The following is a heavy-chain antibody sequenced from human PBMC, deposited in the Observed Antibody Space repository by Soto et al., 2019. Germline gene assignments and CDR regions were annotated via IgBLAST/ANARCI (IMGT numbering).Heavy chain of an antibody. J-gene: IGHJ6*02. CDR3: ARGVDAGVDV. CDR2: INVGNGDT. CDR1: GITFSSYA. Sequence: ASVKVSCKASGITFSSYAIHWVRQAPGQRLEWMGWINVGNGDTRYSQIFRGRVTLTRDTSASTAYLDLSSLRSEDTAMYYCARGVDAGVDVWGQGTTVTVSS. V-gene: IGHV1-3*01. D-gene: IGHD1-1*01.